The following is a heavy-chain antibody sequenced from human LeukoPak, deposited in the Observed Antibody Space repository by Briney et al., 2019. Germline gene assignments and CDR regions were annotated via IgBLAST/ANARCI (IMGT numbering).Heavy chain of an antibody. CDR2: IHYSGSS. V-gene: IGHV4-39*01. D-gene: IGHD1-26*01. CDR3: ARQFWGGASYRFDY. Sequence: SETLSLTCTVTGGSISSSPHYWGWIRQPPGKGLEWIGSIHYSGSSYYIPSLKSRVIVSVDTSKNQFSLRLSSLTVADTAVYYCARQFWGGASYRFDYWGQGALVTVSS. J-gene: IGHJ4*02. CDR1: GGSISSSPHY.